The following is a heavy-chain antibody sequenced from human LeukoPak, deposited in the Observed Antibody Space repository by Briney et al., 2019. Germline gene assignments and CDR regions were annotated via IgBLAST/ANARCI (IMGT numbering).Heavy chain of an antibody. CDR3: ARLGPHDSSGLN. V-gene: IGHV5-51*01. J-gene: IGHJ4*02. Sequence: GESLKISCKGSGHNFLSYWIGWVRQMPGKGLELMGIIYPGDSDTSYSPSFQGQVTISVDKSISTAYLEWSSLKASDTAMYYCARLGPHDSSGLNWGQGTLVTVSS. D-gene: IGHD3-22*01. CDR1: GHNFLSYW. CDR2: IYPGDSDT.